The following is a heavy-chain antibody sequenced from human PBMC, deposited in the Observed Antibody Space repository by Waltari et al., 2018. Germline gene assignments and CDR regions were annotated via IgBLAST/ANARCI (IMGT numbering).Heavy chain of an antibody. Sequence: VQLVEYGGGVVKTGRYARRYGSGYGKNLCDSALHWVRRTPGRGLEWVSVILNDGSYQYYADSLKGRFTISIDNSNNTLYLQMNSLRVEDTGVYYCAKANGSGGFLVDFLGQGTLVTVSS. D-gene: IGHD3-10*01. CDR1: GKNLCDSA. CDR2: ILNDGSYQ. J-gene: IGHJ4*02. V-gene: IGHV3-33*06. CDR3: AKANGSGGFLVDF.